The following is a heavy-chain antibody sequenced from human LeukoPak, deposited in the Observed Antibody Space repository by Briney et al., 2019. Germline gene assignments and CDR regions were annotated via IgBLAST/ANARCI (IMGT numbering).Heavy chain of an antibody. V-gene: IGHV4-39*01. CDR2: IFHSGST. D-gene: IGHD3-9*01. Sequence: SETLSLTCTVSGGSISSSSYYWGWIRQPPGKGLEWIGYIFHSGSTYYNPSLKSRVTISVDRSKNQFSLKLSSVTAADTAVYYCARQIGSGNWLSSYYFDYWGQGTLVTVSS. CDR3: ARQIGSGNWLSSYYFDY. CDR1: GGSISSSSYY. J-gene: IGHJ4*02.